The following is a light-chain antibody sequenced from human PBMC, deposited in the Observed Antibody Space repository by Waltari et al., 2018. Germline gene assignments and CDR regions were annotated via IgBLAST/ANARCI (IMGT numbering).Light chain of an antibody. Sequence: EIVMTRSPATLSVSPGEGATLSCRASQSISNNLAWYQQKPGQAPRLLIYYASTRASGVPARFSGGGSGTYFTLTISSLQSEDFAVYYCQQFTSWSPATFGGGTKVEMK. CDR2: YAS. V-gene: IGKV3-15*01. J-gene: IGKJ4*01. CDR3: QQFTSWSPAT. CDR1: QSISNN.